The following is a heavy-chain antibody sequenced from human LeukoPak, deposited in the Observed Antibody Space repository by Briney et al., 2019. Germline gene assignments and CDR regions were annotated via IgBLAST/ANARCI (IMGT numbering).Heavy chain of an antibody. D-gene: IGHD3-9*01. J-gene: IGHJ3*02. V-gene: IGHV1-8*01. Sequence: ASVKVSCKASGYTFTSYDINWVRQATGQGLEWMGWMNPNSGNTGYAQKFQGRVTMARNNSISTAYMELRSLRSEDTAVYYWATAFPHFDILTGYSLDAFDIWGQGTMVTVSS. CDR2: MNPNSGNT. CDR1: GYTFTSYD. CDR3: ATAFPHFDILTGYSLDAFDI.